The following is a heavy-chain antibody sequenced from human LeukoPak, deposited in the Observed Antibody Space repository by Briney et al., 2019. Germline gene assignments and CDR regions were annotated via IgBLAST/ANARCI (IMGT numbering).Heavy chain of an antibody. CDR2: INHSGST. D-gene: IGHD5-18*01. CDR3: ARNPDTAMVESFYMDV. CDR1: GDSISSGDYY. Sequence: SQTLSLTCTVSGDSISSGDYYWSWIRQPPGKGLEWIGEINHSGSTNYNPSLKSRVTISVDTSKNQFSLKLSSVTAADTAVYYCARNPDTAMVESFYMDVWGKGTTVTVSS. J-gene: IGHJ6*03. V-gene: IGHV4-30-4*08.